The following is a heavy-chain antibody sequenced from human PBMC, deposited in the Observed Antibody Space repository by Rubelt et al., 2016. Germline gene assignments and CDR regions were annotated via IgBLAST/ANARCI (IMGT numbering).Heavy chain of an antibody. J-gene: IGHJ4*02. CDR3: AAPTASLRGGPEELRYFDWSFDY. D-gene: IGHD3-9*01. Sequence: QVQLVQSGAEVKKPGASVKVSCKASGYTFTSYGISWVRQAPGQGLEWMGGIIPIFGTANYAQKFQGRVTITADKSTSTAYMELGSLRSEDTAVYYCAAPTASLRGGPEELRYFDWSFDYWGQGTLVTVSS. V-gene: IGHV1-69*06. CDR1: GYTFTSYG. CDR2: IIPIFGTA.